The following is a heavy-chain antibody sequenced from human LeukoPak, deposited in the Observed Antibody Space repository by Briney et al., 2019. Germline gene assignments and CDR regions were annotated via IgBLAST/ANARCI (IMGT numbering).Heavy chain of an antibody. CDR2: IKQDGSEK. CDR3: ARDLAAAGTWFFDY. Sequence: GGSLRLSCAASGFTFSSYWMSWVRQAPGKGLEWVANIKQDGSEKYYVDSVKGRFTISRDNAKNSLYLQMNSLRAEDTAVYYCARDLAAAGTWFFDYRGQGTLVTVSS. J-gene: IGHJ4*02. D-gene: IGHD6-13*01. CDR1: GFTFSSYW. V-gene: IGHV3-7*01.